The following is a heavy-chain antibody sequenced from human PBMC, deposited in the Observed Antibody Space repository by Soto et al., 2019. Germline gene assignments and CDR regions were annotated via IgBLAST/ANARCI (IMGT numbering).Heavy chain of an antibody. V-gene: IGHV3-30*18. J-gene: IGHJ6*02. Sequence: GGSLRLSCAASGFTFSSYGMHWVRQAPGKGLEWVAVISYDGSNKYYADSVKSRFTISRDNSKNTLYLQMNSLRAEDTAVYYCAKDFADEYSSGWPYYYYYGMDVWGQGTTVTVSS. CDR3: AKDFADEYSSGWPYYYYYGMDV. CDR1: GFTFSSYG. D-gene: IGHD6-19*01. CDR2: ISYDGSNK.